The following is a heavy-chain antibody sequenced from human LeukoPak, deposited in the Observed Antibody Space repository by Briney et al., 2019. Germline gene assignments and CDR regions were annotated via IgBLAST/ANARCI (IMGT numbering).Heavy chain of an antibody. Sequence: GGSLRLSCAASGFTFSSYGMHWVRQAPGKGLEWVAVISYDGSNKYYADSVKGRFTISRDNSKNTLYLQMNSLRAEDTAVYYCATTTVTPYYYYYYGMDVWGQGTTVTVSS. D-gene: IGHD4-17*01. CDR2: ISYDGSNK. CDR3: ATTTVTPYYYYYYGMDV. J-gene: IGHJ6*02. V-gene: IGHV3-30*03. CDR1: GFTFSSYG.